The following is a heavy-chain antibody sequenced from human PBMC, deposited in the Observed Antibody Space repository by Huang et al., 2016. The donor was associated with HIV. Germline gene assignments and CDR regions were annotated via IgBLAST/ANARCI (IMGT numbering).Heavy chain of an antibody. J-gene: IGHJ5*01. CDR1: GGSFGGYY. V-gene: IGHV4-34*01. Sequence: QVQLNQWGAGQLRASETLSVSCAVYGGSFGGYYWTWIRQSAGKGLEWVGDMKDGRTIDDNPSHEGAVFVSADASKDHFFRTVTSVIGAVTATDFGARENADESSSWFSGWSYDSWGRGTLV. CDR3: ARENADESSSWFSGWSYDS. D-gene: IGHD3-22*01. CDR2: MKDGRTI.